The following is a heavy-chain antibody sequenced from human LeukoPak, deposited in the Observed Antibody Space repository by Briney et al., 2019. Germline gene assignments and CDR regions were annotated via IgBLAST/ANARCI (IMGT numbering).Heavy chain of an antibody. CDR3: AKDLTRQDIVVVPAAILSYGMDV. D-gene: IGHD2-2*02. V-gene: IGHV3-23*01. J-gene: IGHJ6*02. Sequence: GGSLRLSCAASGFTFSSYAMSWVRQAPGKGLEWVSAISGSGGSTYYADSVKGRFTISRDNSKNTLYLQMNSLRAEDTAVYYCAKDLTRQDIVVVPAAILSYGMDVWGQGTTVTVSS. CDR1: GFTFSSYA. CDR2: ISGSGGST.